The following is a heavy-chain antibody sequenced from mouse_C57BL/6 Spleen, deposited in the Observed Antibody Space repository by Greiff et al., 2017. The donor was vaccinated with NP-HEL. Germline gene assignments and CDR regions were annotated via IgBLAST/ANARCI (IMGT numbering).Heavy chain of an antibody. Sequence: EVKLQESGEGLVKPGGSLKLSCAASGFTFSSYAMSWVRQTPEKRLEWVAYISSGGDYIYYADTVKGRFTISRDNARNTLYLQMSSLKSEDTAMYYCTRDYYYGSGYAMDYWGQGTSVTVSS. CDR1: GFTFSSYA. D-gene: IGHD1-1*01. CDR3: TRDYYYGSGYAMDY. J-gene: IGHJ4*01. CDR2: ISSGGDYI. V-gene: IGHV5-9-1*02.